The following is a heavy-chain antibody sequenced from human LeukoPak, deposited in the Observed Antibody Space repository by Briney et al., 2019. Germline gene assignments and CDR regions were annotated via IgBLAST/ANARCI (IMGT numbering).Heavy chain of an antibody. CDR3: ARDPHDYVWGSNRFSGIYFDY. CDR1: GFIFSAYP. V-gene: IGHV3-48*02. D-gene: IGHD3-16*02. Sequence: GGSLRLSCAASGFIFSAYPMNWVRQAPGKGLEWIPSISGSSSTIYYADSVKGRFTISRDNARNSLYLQMNSLRDEDTAVYYCARDPHDYVWGSNRFSGIYFDYWGQGNLVTVSS. CDR2: ISGSSSTI. J-gene: IGHJ4*02.